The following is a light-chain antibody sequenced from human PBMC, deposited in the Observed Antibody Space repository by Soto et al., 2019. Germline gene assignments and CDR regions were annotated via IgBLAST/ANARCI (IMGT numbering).Light chain of an antibody. V-gene: IGKV1-39*01. CDR1: QSISSY. J-gene: IGKJ1*01. Sequence: DIQMTQSPSSLSASVGDRVTITCRASQSISSYLNWYQQKPGKAPNLLISAAFSLQSGVPSRFSGSGSGTDFTLTISSLQPEDFATYYCQQSYSTPWTFGQGTKVEIK. CDR3: QQSYSTPWT. CDR2: AAF.